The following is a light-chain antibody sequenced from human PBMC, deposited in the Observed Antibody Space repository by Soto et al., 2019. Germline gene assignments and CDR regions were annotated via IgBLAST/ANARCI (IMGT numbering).Light chain of an antibody. CDR3: KQYYSTPTGT. CDR1: QSSLYSSNNKHY. CDR2: WAS. J-gene: IGKJ1*01. Sequence: DIVMTQSPDSLAVSLGERATINCKSTQSSLYSSNNKHYLAWYQQKPGQPPKLLIYWASTRESGVPDRCSGSGSGTDFTLTLSNLQAEDVAVYYCKQYYSTPTGTFGQGTKVEIK. V-gene: IGKV4-1*01.